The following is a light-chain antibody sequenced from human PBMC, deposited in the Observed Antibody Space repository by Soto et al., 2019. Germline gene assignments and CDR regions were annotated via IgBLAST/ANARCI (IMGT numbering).Light chain of an antibody. CDR3: QQYHSSPLT. CDR2: HTS. CDR1: LSVSVY. Sequence: IGLKQSAGTVSLSPGERATLSCRTSLSVSVYLDWYQQKPGQAPRRLIYHTSDRATGIPDRFSGSGSGTDFTLTIISLEPEDFAVYYCQQYHSSPLTFGQGTKVDIK. V-gene: IGKV3-20*01. J-gene: IGKJ1*01.